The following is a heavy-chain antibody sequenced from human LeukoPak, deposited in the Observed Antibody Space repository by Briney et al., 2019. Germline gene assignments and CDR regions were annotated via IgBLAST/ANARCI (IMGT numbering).Heavy chain of an antibody. Sequence: GSSVKVSCKASGGTFSSYAISWVRQAPGQGLEWMGGIIPIFGTANYAQKFQGRVTITADESTSTAYMELSSLRSEDTAVYYCARDLRSGDYYDSSGYPYWGQGTLVTVSS. D-gene: IGHD3-22*01. CDR1: GGTFSSYA. J-gene: IGHJ4*02. CDR3: ARDLRSGDYYDSSGYPY. CDR2: IIPIFGTA. V-gene: IGHV1-69*01.